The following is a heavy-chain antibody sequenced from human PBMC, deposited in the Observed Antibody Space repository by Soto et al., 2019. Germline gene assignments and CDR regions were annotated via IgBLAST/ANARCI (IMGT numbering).Heavy chain of an antibody. V-gene: IGHV1-69*04. CDR2: IIPIIGII. CDR3: AGDPDSHYNDSHASSYP. J-gene: IGHJ5*02. D-gene: IGHD3-22*01. Sequence: ASVKVSCKTSGYTFTTYGISWVRQAPGQGLEWMGRIIPIIGIINYAQKFQGRVTISADKFTGTAYMELTGLRSDDTAVYYCAGDPDSHYNDSHASSYPWGQGTLVTVSS. CDR1: GYTFTTYG.